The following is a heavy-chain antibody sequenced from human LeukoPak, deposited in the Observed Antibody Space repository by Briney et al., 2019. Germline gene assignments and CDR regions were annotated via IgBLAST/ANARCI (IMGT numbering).Heavy chain of an antibody. J-gene: IGHJ4*02. CDR3: ARGPTVQEDLDY. Sequence: GGSPRLSCAASGITVSSNDMSWVRRASGKGLEWGSVIHSGGSTYYADSVKGRFTISRDISKNTLYLQMNSLRAEDTAVYYCARGPTVQEDLDYWGQGTLVTVSS. V-gene: IGHV3-66*01. CDR1: GITVSSND. CDR2: IHSGGST.